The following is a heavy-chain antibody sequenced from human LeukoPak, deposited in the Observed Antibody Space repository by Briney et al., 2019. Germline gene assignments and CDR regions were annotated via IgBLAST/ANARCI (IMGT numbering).Heavy chain of an antibody. D-gene: IGHD2-2*03. CDR2: IRYEGSNK. V-gene: IGHV3-30*02. Sequence: GGSLRLSCAASGFTFSSYGMHWVRQAPGKGLEWVAFIRYEGSNKYYADSVKGRFTISRDNSKNTLYLQMNSLRAEDTAVYYCAKGMDYYYMDVWGKGTTVTVSS. CDR3: AKGMDYYYMDV. J-gene: IGHJ6*03. CDR1: GFTFSSYG.